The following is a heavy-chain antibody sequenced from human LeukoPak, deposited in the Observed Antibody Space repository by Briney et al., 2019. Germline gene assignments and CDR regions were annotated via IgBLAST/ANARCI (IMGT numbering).Heavy chain of an antibody. J-gene: IGHJ6*03. CDR1: GGSISSYY. D-gene: IGHD6-13*01. CDR2: MYYSGST. V-gene: IGHV4-59*01. Sequence: SETLSLTCTVSGGSISSYYWSWIRQPPGKGLEWIGYMYYSGSTNYNTSLKSRVTISVDTSKNQFSLKLSSVTAADTAVYYCARTTEAHSWRTRYYDYYMDVWGKGTTVTVSS. CDR3: ARTTEAHSWRTRYYDYYMDV.